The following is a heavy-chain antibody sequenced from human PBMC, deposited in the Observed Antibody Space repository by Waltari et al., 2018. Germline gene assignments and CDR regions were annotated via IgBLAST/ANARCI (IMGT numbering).Heavy chain of an antibody. CDR3: AKPLRILEWLLREDYYYGMDV. CDR1: GYTFTSYA. CDR2: INAGNGNT. V-gene: IGHV1-3*01. J-gene: IGHJ6*02. D-gene: IGHD3-3*01. Sequence: QVQLVQSGAEVKKPGASVKVSCKASGYTFTSYAMHWVRQAPGQRLEWMGWINAGNGNTKYSQKFQGRVTITRDTSASTAYMELSSLRSEDTAVYYCAKPLRILEWLLREDYYYGMDVWGQGTTVTVSS.